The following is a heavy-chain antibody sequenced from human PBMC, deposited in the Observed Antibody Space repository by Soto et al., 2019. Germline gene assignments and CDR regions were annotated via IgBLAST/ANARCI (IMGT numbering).Heavy chain of an antibody. CDR1: GYIFSAYS. V-gene: IGHV1-2*02. CDR2: FNPNSGDT. Sequence: ASVTVSCKASGYIFSAYSMHLVRQAPGQGLEWVGWFNPNSGDTIYAQKFQGRVTLTRDTSISTAYMELYSLRSDDTAVYYCTREAASVISLDDWGQGTLVTVSS. D-gene: IGHD2-21*01. CDR3: TREAASVISLDD. J-gene: IGHJ4*02.